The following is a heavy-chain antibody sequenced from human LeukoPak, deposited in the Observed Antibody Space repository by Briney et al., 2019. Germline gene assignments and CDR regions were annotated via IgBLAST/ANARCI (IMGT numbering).Heavy chain of an antibody. J-gene: IGHJ4*02. Sequence: ASLKVSCKASGYTFTGYYMHCVRQAPGQGLEWMGWINPNSGGTNYAQKFQGRVTMTRDTSISTAYMELSRLRSDDTAVYYCARAVFRPAAVDYWGQGTLVTVSS. V-gene: IGHV1-2*02. CDR1: GYTFTGYY. D-gene: IGHD2-2*01. CDR3: ARAVFRPAAVDY. CDR2: INPNSGGT.